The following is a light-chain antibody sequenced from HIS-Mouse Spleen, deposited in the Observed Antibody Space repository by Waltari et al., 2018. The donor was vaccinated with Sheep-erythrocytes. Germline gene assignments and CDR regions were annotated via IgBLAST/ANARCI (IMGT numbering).Light chain of an antibody. CDR3: QVWDSSTGV. CDR2: RDS. CDR1: NIGSKN. J-gene: IGLJ3*02. Sequence: SYELTQPLSVSVALGQTARITCGGNNIGSKNVHGYQQKPGQAPVLVINRDSNRPSGIPARFSGSNSGNTATLTISRAQAGDEADYYCQVWDSSTGVFGGGTKLTVL. V-gene: IGLV3-9*01.